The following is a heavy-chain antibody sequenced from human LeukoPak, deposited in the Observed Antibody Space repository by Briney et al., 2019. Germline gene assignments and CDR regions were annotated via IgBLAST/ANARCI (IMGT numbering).Heavy chain of an antibody. V-gene: IGHV3-7*01. CDR2: IKQDSGER. CDR3: VRDTGGIGSYPDY. CDR1: GFTFSSYW. D-gene: IGHD1-26*01. J-gene: IGHJ4*02. Sequence: GGSLRLSCAASGFTFSSYWMTWVRQAPGRALEWVANIKQDSGERYYVDSVRGRFTISRDNARTSLSPQLNSLRVEDTAMYYCVRDTGGIGSYPDYWGPGTLVTVSS.